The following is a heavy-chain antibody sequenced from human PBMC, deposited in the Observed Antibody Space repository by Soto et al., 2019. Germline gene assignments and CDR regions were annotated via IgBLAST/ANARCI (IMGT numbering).Heavy chain of an antibody. CDR2: IYSGGST. J-gene: IGHJ6*02. Sequence: EVQLVESGGGLVQPGGSLRLSCAASWFTVSSNYMSWVRQAPGKGLEWVSVIYSGGSTYYADSVKGRFTISRHNSKNTLYLQMNILRAEDTAVYYCARDRGYSSGWYDERDPEGYYDGMDVWGQGTTVTVSS. V-gene: IGHV3-53*04. D-gene: IGHD6-19*01. CDR3: ARDRGYSSGWYDERDPEGYYDGMDV. CDR1: WFTVSSNY.